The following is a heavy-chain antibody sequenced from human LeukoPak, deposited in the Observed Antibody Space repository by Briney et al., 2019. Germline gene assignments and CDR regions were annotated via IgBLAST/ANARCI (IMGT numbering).Heavy chain of an antibody. CDR1: GYTFTGYY. Sequence: ASVKVSCKASGYTFTGYYMHWVRQAPGQGLEWMGWINPNSGGTNYAQKFQGRFTMTRDTSISTAYMELSRLRSDDTAVYYCARVREDYGDYPLEGAFDIWGQGTMVTVSS. V-gene: IGHV1-2*02. J-gene: IGHJ3*02. CDR2: INPNSGGT. CDR3: ARVREDYGDYPLEGAFDI. D-gene: IGHD4-17*01.